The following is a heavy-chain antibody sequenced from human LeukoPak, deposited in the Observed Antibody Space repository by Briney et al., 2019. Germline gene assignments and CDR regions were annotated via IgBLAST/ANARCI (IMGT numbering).Heavy chain of an antibody. CDR3: WRDSPYDASI. J-gene: IGHJ4*02. D-gene: IGHD3-16*01. V-gene: IGHV3-21*01. CDR2: ITGTQSYI. Sequence: GGSLRLSCTASGFMLNTYTIQWVRQAPGQGLKWVSSITGTQSYIHYADSVKGRFTISRDNANNSLYLQMNRLRAEATAVYYCWRDSPYDASIWGTGTLVTVSS. CDR1: GFMLNTYT.